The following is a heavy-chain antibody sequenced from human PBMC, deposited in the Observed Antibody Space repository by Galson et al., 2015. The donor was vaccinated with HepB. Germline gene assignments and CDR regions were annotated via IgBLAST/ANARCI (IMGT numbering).Heavy chain of an antibody. CDR1: GYTFTSYG. D-gene: IGHD3-22*01. Sequence: SVKVSCKASGYTFTSYGISWVRQAPGQGLEWMGWISAYNGNTNYAQKLQGRVTMTTDTSTSTAYTELRSLRSDDTAVYYCARSDMIVVVPVAVDYWGQGTLVTVSS. CDR2: ISAYNGNT. V-gene: IGHV1-18*04. J-gene: IGHJ4*02. CDR3: ARSDMIVVVPVAVDY.